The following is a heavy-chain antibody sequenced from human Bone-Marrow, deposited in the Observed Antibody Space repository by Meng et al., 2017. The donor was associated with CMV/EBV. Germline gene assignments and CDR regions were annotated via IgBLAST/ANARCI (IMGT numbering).Heavy chain of an antibody. V-gene: IGHV3-53*01. CDR3: AKSIIGGKSITIFGVRYYYGIDV. D-gene: IGHD3-3*01. J-gene: IGHJ6*04. CDR1: GFTVSSNY. CDR2: IYSGGST. Sequence: GGSLRLSCAASGFTVSSNYMSWVRQAPGKGLEWVSVIYSGGSTYYADSVKGRFTISRDNSKNTLYLQMNSLRAEDTAVYYCAKSIIGGKSITIFGVRYYYGIDVWGEGTTTTVSS.